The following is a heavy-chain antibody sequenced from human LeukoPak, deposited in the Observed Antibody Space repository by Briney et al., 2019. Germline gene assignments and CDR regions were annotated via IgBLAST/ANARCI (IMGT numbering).Heavy chain of an antibody. CDR3: ARGKRGYSYGRYYYYYYYMDV. V-gene: IGHV4-34*01. D-gene: IGHD5-18*01. J-gene: IGHJ6*03. CDR2: INHSGST. CDR1: GGSFSGYY. Sequence: PSETLSLTCAVYGGSFSGYYWSWIRQPPGKGLEWIGEINHSGSTNYNPSLKSRVTISVDTSKNQFSLKLSSVTAADTAVYYCARGKRGYSYGRYYYYYYYMDVWGKGTTVTVSS.